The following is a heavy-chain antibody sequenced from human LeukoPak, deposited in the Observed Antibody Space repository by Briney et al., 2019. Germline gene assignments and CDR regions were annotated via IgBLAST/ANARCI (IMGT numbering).Heavy chain of an antibody. V-gene: IGHV1-46*01. J-gene: IGHJ4*02. Sequence: ASVKVSCKASGYTFTSYYMHWVRQAPGQGLEWMGIINPTTRSTSYAQKFQGGVTMTRDTSTSTVYMELSSLRSEDAAVYYCARDKNLGNYFDYWGQGTLVTVSS. D-gene: IGHD1-14*01. CDR3: ARDKNLGNYFDY. CDR1: GYTFTSYY. CDR2: INPTTRST.